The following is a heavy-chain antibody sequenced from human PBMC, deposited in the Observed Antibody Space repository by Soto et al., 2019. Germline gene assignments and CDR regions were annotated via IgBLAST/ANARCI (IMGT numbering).Heavy chain of an antibody. V-gene: IGHV4-59*01. CDR3: AGEPPYCSSSSCYHWFDP. J-gene: IGHJ5*02. D-gene: IGHD2-2*01. CDR1: GGSISSYY. Sequence: SETLSLTCTVSGGSISSYYWSWIRQSPGKGLEWIGYIYNGGSTNYNPSLKSRVTFSVDASKNQFSLKLTSVTAADTAVHFCAGEPPYCSSSSCYHWFDPWGRGTLVTVPS. CDR2: IYNGGST.